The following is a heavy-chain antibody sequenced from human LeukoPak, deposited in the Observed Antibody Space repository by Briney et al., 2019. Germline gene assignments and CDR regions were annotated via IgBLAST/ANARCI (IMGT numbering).Heavy chain of an antibody. CDR3: ARLDGYCSGGSCYSVSFVDP. J-gene: IGHJ5*02. V-gene: IGHV4-39*01. Sequence: SETLSLTCTVSGGSIGSSNYYWGWIRQPPGKGLEWIGSIYYSGSTYYNPSLKSRVTISVDTSKNQFSLKLSSVTAADTAAYYCARLDGYCSGGSCYSVSFVDPWGQGTLVTVSS. D-gene: IGHD2-15*01. CDR2: IYYSGST. CDR1: GGSIGSSNYY.